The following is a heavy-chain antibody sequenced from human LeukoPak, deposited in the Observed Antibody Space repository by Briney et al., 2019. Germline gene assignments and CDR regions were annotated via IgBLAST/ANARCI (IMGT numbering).Heavy chain of an antibody. V-gene: IGHV3-23*01. CDR3: ARVTGNSATYPIFDY. CDR2: ISANGGNT. Sequence: HPGGSLRLSCAASGFTFSSYAMTWVRQAPGKGLEWVSSISANGGNTYYADSVKGRFTISRDNSKNTLYLQMNSLRDDDTAVYYCARVTGNSATYPIFDYWGQGTLVTVS. D-gene: IGHD1-26*01. J-gene: IGHJ4*02. CDR1: GFTFSSYA.